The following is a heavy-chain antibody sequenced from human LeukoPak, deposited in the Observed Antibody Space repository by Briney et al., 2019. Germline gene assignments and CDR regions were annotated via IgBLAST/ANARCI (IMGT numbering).Heavy chain of an antibody. CDR1: GGSISSGDYY. CDR3: ARLRFLERLFVDWFDP. J-gene: IGHJ5*02. D-gene: IGHD3-3*01. Sequence: SQTLSLTCTVPGGSISSGDYYWSWIRQPPGKGLEWIGYIYYSGSTYYNPSLKSRVTISVDTSKNQFSLKLSSVTAADTAVYYCARLRFLERLFVDWFDPWGQGTLVTVSS. V-gene: IGHV4-30-4*08. CDR2: IYYSGST.